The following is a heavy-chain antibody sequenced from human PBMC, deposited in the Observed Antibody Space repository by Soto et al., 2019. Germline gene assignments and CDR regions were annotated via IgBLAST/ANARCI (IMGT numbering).Heavy chain of an antibody. CDR3: ATARYDSSGHRAFDI. D-gene: IGHD3-22*01. V-gene: IGHV1-24*01. CDR1: GYTLTELS. CDR2: FDPEDGET. J-gene: IGHJ3*02. Sequence: ASVKVSCKVSGYTLTELSMHWVRQAPGKGLEWMGGFDPEDGETIYAQKYQGRVTMTEDTSTDTAYMELCSLRSEYTAVYYFATARYDSSGHRAFDIWGQGTMVTVSS.